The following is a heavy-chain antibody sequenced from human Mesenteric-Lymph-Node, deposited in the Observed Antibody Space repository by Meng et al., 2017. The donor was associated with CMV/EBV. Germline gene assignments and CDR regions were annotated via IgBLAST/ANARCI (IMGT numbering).Heavy chain of an antibody. CDR3: ARDSGDYLGVDH. D-gene: IGHD1-26*01. J-gene: IGHJ4*02. V-gene: IGHV3-21*01. CDR1: GFTFSSYR. CDR2: ISSISSAI. Sequence: GESLKISCAASGFTFSSYRMNWVRQAPGKGLEWVSSISSISSAIYYADLVKGRFTISRDNAKNSLYLQMNSLRAEDTAVYYCARDSGDYLGVDHWGQGTLVTVSS.